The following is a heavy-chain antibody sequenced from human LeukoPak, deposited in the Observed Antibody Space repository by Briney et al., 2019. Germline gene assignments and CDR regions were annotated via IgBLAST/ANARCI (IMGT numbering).Heavy chain of an antibody. CDR3: ARWYSSDAFDI. D-gene: IGHD6-13*01. J-gene: IGHJ3*02. Sequence: GGSLRLSCAASGFTVSSNYMSWVRQAPGKGLEWVANIKQDGSEKYYVDSVKGRFTISRDNAKNSLYLQMNSLRAEDTAVYYCARWYSSDAFDIWGQGTMVTVSS. CDR1: GFTVSSNY. V-gene: IGHV3-7*01. CDR2: IKQDGSEK.